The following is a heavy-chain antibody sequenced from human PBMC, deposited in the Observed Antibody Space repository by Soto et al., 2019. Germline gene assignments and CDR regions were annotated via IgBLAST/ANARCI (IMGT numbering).Heavy chain of an antibody. D-gene: IGHD3-9*01. V-gene: IGHV1-18*01. CDR1: GYTFTSYG. CDR3: AREKDYDILTLTDY. CDR2: ISAYNGNT. Sequence: ASMKVSCKASGYTFTSYGISWVRQAPGQGLEWMGWISAYNGNTNYAQKLQGRVTMTTDTSTSTAYMELRSLRSDDTAVYYCAREKDYDILTLTDYWGQGTLVTVSS. J-gene: IGHJ4*02.